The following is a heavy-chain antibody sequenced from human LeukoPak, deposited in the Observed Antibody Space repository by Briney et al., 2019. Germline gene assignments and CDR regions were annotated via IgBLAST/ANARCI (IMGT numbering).Heavy chain of an antibody. D-gene: IGHD1-26*01. J-gene: IGHJ5*02. V-gene: IGHV1-46*01. CDR3: ARDSYNGSYYDP. CDR2: INPSGGST. Sequence: ASVKVSCKASGHTFTSYYMHWVRQAPGQGLEWMGIINPSGGSTSYAQKFQGRVTMTRDTSTSTVYMELSSLRFEDTAVYYCARDSYNGSYYDPWGQGTLVAVSS. CDR1: GHTFTSYY.